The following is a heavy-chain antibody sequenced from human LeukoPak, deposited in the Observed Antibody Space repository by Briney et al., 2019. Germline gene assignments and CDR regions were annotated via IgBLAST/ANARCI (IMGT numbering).Heavy chain of an antibody. CDR1: GGSISSGSYY. CDR3: ARGRWLQFSDY. V-gene: IGHV4-61*02. CDR2: IYTSGST. Sequence: SETLSLTCTVSGGSISSGSYYWSWIRQPAGKGLEWIGRIYTSGSTNYNPSLRSRVTISVDTSKNQFSLKLSSVTAADTAVYYCARGRWLQFSDYWGQGTLVTVSS. D-gene: IGHD5-24*01. J-gene: IGHJ4*02.